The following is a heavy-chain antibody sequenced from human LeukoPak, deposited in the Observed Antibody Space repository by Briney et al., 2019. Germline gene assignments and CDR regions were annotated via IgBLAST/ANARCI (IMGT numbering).Heavy chain of an antibody. V-gene: IGHV3-66*01. Sequence: GGSLRLSCAASGFTASSNYMSWVRQAPGKGLEWVSVIYSGGSTYYADSVKGRFTISRDNSKNTLYLQMNSLRAEDTAVYYCAREYSYGYGPWFDPWGRGTLVTVSS. J-gene: IGHJ5*02. CDR1: GFTASSNY. D-gene: IGHD5-18*01. CDR3: AREYSYGYGPWFDP. CDR2: IYSGGST.